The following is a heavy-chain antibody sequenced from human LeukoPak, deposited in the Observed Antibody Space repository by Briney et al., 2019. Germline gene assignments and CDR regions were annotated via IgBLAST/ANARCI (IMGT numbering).Heavy chain of an antibody. J-gene: IGHJ4*02. D-gene: IGHD2-15*01. CDR2: IYPGDSDT. Sequence: GESLKISCKGSGYSFTSYWISWVRQMPGKGLEWMGIIYPGDSDTRYSPSFQGQVTISADKSISIAYLQWSSLKASDTATYYCARPRDIKNGHFAYWGQGTLVTVSS. CDR3: ARPRDIKNGHFAY. CDR1: GYSFTSYW. V-gene: IGHV5-51*01.